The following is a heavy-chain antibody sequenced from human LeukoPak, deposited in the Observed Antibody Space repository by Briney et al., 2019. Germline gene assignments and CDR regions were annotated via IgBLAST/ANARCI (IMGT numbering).Heavy chain of an antibody. V-gene: IGHV4-59*08. Sequence: SETLSLTCTVSGDSISSYYWSWIRQPPGKGLEWIGYIYYSGSTNYNPSLKSRVTISVDTSKNQFSLKLSSVTAADTAVYYCASHVLLWFGELPRYFDLWGRGTLVTVSS. CDR1: GDSISSYY. CDR2: IYYSGST. CDR3: ASHVLLWFGELPRYFDL. J-gene: IGHJ2*01. D-gene: IGHD3-10*01.